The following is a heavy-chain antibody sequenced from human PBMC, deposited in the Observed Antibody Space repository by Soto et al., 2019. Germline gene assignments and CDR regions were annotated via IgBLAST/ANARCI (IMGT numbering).Heavy chain of an antibody. CDR2: INPNSGGT. D-gene: IGHD2-15*01. V-gene: IGHV1-2*04. CDR1: GYTFTGYY. CDR3: ARDYKPYCSGGSCYSPALHNWFDS. Sequence: ASVKVSCKASGYTFTGYYMHWVRQAPGQGLEWMGWINPNSGGTNYAQKFQGWVTMTRDTSISTAYMELSRLRSDDTAVYYCARDYKPYCSGGSCYSPALHNWFDSWGQGTLVTVSS. J-gene: IGHJ5*01.